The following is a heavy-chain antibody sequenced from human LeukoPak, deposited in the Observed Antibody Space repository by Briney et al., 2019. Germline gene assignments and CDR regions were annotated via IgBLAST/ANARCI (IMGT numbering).Heavy chain of an antibody. Sequence: SETLSLTCAIYGGSFSTYYWSWIRQPPGKGLEWIGDINHTGSTTYNPSLKSRVTMSVDTSKNQFSLKLSSVAAADTAVYYCARKAPYYSDGSGPLGTYYFDYWGQGTLVTVSS. CDR1: GGSFSTYY. V-gene: IGHV4-34*01. D-gene: IGHD3-22*01. J-gene: IGHJ4*02. CDR3: ARKAPYYSDGSGPLGTYYFDY. CDR2: INHTGST.